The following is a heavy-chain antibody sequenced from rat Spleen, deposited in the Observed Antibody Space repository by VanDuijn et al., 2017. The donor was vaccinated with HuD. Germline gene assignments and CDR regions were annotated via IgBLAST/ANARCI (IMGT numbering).Heavy chain of an antibody. CDR2: MWNDGDT. V-gene: IGHV2S27*01. Sequence: QVQMKETGPGLVQTTQTLSVTCTVSGFSLTSFSVSWVRQPSGKGPEWMGRMWNDGDTAYNSALKSRLSISRDTSKNQVFLKMNSRQTDDTGPYYGARSTAGGDDYWGQGVMVTVSS. CDR1: GFSLTSFS. J-gene: IGHJ2*01. D-gene: IGHD1-11*01. CDR3: ARSTAGGDDY.